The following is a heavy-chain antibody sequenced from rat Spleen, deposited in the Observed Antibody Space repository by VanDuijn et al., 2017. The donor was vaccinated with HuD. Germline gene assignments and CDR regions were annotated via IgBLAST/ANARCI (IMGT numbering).Heavy chain of an antibody. CDR2: ISYDGTTT. CDR1: GFTFSDYY. J-gene: IGHJ4*01. CDR3: TREDWVLDV. Sequence: EVQLVESDGGLVQPGRSLKLSCAASGFTFSDYYMAWVRRAPTKGLEWVATISYDGTTTYYRDSVKGRFTISRDNAKSTLYLQMDSLRSEDTATYYCTREDWVLDVWGQGASVTVSS. V-gene: IGHV5-7*01. D-gene: IGHD4-2*01.